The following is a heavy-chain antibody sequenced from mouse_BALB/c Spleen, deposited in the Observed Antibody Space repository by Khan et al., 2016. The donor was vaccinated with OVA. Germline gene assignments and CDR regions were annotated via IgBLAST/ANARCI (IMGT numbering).Heavy chain of an antibody. J-gene: IGHJ2*01. Sequence: EVELVESGGDLVKPGGSLKLSCAASGFTFSNYGMSWVRQTPDKRLEWVATISSGGSYTYSPDSVKGRFTISRDNAKKTLYLQMTSLKFEDTAMYYCARQEGYYGSSYDLDYWGQGTTLTVSS. CDR3: ARQEGYYGSSYDLDY. CDR2: ISSGGSYT. CDR1: GFTFSNYG. V-gene: IGHV5-6*01. D-gene: IGHD1-1*01.